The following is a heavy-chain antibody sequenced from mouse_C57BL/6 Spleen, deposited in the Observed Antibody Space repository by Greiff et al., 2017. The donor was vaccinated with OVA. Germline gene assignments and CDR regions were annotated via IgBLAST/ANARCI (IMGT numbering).Heavy chain of an antibody. J-gene: IGHJ1*03. V-gene: IGHV1-64*01. CDR3: ARGGSNYGYFDV. CDR1: GYTFTSYW. Sequence: QVHVKQPGAELVKPGASVKLSCKASGYTFTSYWMHWVKQRPGQGLEWIGMIHPNSGSTNYNEKFKSKATLTVDKSSSTAYMQLSSLTSEDSAVYYCARGGSNYGYFDVWGTGTTVTVSS. D-gene: IGHD2-5*01. CDR2: IHPNSGST.